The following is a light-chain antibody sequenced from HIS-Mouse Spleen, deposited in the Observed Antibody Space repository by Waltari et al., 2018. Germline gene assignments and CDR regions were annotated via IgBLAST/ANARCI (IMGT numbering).Light chain of an antibody. CDR2: DVS. CDR1: SSDVVGDND. CDR3: CSYAGSYTGV. V-gene: IGLV2-11*01. J-gene: IGLJ1*01. Sequence: QSALTQPRSVSGSPGQSVTISCTGTSSDVVGDNDVSWYQQHPGKAPKLMIYDVSKRPSGVPDRFSGSKSGNTASLTISGLQAEDEADYYCCSYAGSYTGVFGTGTKVTVL.